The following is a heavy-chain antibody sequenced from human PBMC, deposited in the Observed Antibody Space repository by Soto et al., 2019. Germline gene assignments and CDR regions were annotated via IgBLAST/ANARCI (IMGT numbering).Heavy chain of an antibody. D-gene: IGHD3-16*01. CDR2: IATTGDT. J-gene: IGHJ4*02. V-gene: IGHV3-13*01. Sequence: EVQLVESGGDLVQPGGSLRLSCAASGFTFSSYDFHWVRQATGKGLEWVSGIATTGDTYYAGSVKGRFIMSRENAKNSLYLQMNSLRAGDTAVYYCTRGADGFDYWGQGTLVTSPQ. CDR1: GFTFSSYD. CDR3: TRGADGFDY.